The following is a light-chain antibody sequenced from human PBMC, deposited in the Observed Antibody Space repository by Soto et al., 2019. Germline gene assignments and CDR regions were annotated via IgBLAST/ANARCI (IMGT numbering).Light chain of an antibody. J-gene: IGLJ2*01. CDR3: AAWDDSLSGGV. CDR2: RNN. CDR1: SSNIGSNS. Sequence: QSVLTQPPSASATPGQRVTISCSGSSSNIGSNSVYWYQQLPGTAPKLLIYRNNQRPSGVPDRFSGSKSGTSGSLGISGLRSEDEADYYCAAWDDSLSGGVFGGGTKLTVL. V-gene: IGLV1-47*01.